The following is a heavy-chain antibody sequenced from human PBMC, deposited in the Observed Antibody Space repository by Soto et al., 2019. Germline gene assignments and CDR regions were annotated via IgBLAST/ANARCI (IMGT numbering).Heavy chain of an antibody. CDR2: LHASGSI. Sequence: QVQLQKSGPGLVKPSETLSLTCSVSGGFMSDYSWSWIRQPADKGLEWIGRLHASGSIQYAPSFKSRVTMSLDTSKNQFSLSLRSVTAADTAVYYCARESGENWSYEAYWGQGTLVTVSS. CDR1: GGFMSDYS. D-gene: IGHD1-7*01. V-gene: IGHV4-4*07. J-gene: IGHJ4*02. CDR3: ARESGENWSYEAY.